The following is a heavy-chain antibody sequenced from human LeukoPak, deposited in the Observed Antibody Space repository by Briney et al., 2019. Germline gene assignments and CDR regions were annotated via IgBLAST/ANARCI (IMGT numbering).Heavy chain of an antibody. CDR3: ARGRDGYNWFSGDT. V-gene: IGHV4-61*02. J-gene: IGHJ5*02. CDR2: MSTSGST. CDR1: GGSISSGSYY. Sequence: SQTLSLTCTVSGGSISSGSYYWSWIRQPAGKGLEWIGRMSTSGSTNYNPSLKSRVTISVDTSKNQLSLKLSSVTAADTAVYYCARGRDGYNWFSGDTWGQGTLVTVSS. D-gene: IGHD5-24*01.